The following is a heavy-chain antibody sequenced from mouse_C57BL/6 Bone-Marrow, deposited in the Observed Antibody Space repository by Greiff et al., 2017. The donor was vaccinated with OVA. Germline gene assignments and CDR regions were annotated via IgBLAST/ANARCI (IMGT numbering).Heavy chain of an antibody. Sequence: EVKLVESGGDLVKPGGSLKLSCAASGFTFSSYGMSWVRQTPDKRLEWVATISSGGSYTYYPDSVKGRFTISIDNSKNTLYLQMSSLKSEDTAMYYCARRGYDYDVFAYWGRGTLVTVSA. J-gene: IGHJ3*01. CDR3: ARRGYDYDVFAY. V-gene: IGHV5-6*02. CDR1: GFTFSSYG. D-gene: IGHD2-4*01. CDR2: ISSGGSYT.